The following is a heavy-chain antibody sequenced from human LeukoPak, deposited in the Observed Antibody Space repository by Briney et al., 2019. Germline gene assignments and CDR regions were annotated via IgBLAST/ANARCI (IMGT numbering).Heavy chain of an antibody. Sequence: GGSLRLSCAASGFTFSGYWMHWVRQGPGKGLVWVSRINTDGSSASYADSVKGRFTISRDNAKNTLYLQMNSLRAEDTAVYYCARDRWIAAHFDYWGQGTLVTVSS. D-gene: IGHD6-6*01. CDR1: GFTFSGYW. CDR3: ARDRWIAAHFDY. CDR2: INTDGSSA. J-gene: IGHJ4*02. V-gene: IGHV3-74*01.